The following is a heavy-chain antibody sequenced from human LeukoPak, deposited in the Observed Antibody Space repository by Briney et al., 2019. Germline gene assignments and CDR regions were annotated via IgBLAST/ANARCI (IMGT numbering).Heavy chain of an antibody. CDR2: ISYDGSNK. Sequence: GGSLRLSCAASGFTFSSYAMHWVRQAPGKGLEWVAVISYDGSNKYYADSVKGRFTISRDNSKNTLYLQMNSLRAEDTAVYYCARDMGCSSTSCYVQLWPPYYYYYGMDVWGQGTTVTVSS. J-gene: IGHJ6*02. CDR1: GFTFSSYA. CDR3: ARDMGCSSTSCYVQLWPPYYYYYGMDV. V-gene: IGHV3-30-3*01. D-gene: IGHD2-2*01.